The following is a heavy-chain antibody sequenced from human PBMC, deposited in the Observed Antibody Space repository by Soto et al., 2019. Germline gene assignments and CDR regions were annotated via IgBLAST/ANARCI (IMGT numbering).Heavy chain of an antibody. D-gene: IGHD6-19*01. CDR3: ARTTAVAGTTEFDY. CDR2: ISYDGSSK. V-gene: IGHV3-30*03. CDR1: GFTFSSYS. Sequence: GGSLRLSCAASGFTFSSYSVNWVRQAPGKGLEWLALISYDGSSKYNADSVKGRFTISRENSNNTLYLQLSSLRPEDTAVYYCARTTAVAGTTEFDYWGQGALVTVSS. J-gene: IGHJ4*02.